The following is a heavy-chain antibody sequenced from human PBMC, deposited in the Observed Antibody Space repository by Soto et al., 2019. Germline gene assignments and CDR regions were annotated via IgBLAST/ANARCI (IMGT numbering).Heavy chain of an antibody. V-gene: IGHV4-59*01. J-gene: IGHJ2*01. D-gene: IGHD3-22*01. CDR2: MHYSGST. CDR3: ARDYFDSSGHYWYFDL. CDR1: GGSISSYY. Sequence: PSETLSLTCTVPGGSISSYYLSWIRQPPGKGLEWIGYMHYSGSTNHNPSLKSRVTISIDTSKNQFSLKLSSVTAADTAVYYCARDYFDSSGHYWYFDLWGRGTLVTVSS.